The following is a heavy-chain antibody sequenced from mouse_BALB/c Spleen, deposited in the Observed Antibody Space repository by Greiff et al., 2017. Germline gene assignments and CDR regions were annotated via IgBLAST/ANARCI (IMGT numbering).Heavy chain of an antibody. CDR1: GYTFTSYW. CDR2: IDPSDSET. Sequence: QVQLQQPGAELVKPGAPVKLSCKASGYTFTSYWMNWVKQRPGRGLEWIGRIDPSDSETHYNQKFKDKATLTVDKSSSTAYIQLSSLTSEDSAVYYCARSIPNSLLDYWGQGTTLTVSS. D-gene: IGHD1-2*01. CDR3: ARSIPNSLLDY. V-gene: IGHV1-69*02. J-gene: IGHJ2*01.